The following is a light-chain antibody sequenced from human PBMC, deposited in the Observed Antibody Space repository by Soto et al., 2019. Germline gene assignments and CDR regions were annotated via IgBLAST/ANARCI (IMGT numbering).Light chain of an antibody. CDR1: SSDVGGYKY. CDR3: SSYAGSNNWV. Sequence: QSVLTQPPSASGSPGQSVTISCTGTSSDVGGYKYVSWYQQHPGKAPKLMIYEVSKRPSGVPDRFSGSKSGNTASLTVSGLQAEDEADYYCSSYAGSNNWVFGRGTKLTVL. CDR2: EVS. V-gene: IGLV2-8*01. J-gene: IGLJ3*02.